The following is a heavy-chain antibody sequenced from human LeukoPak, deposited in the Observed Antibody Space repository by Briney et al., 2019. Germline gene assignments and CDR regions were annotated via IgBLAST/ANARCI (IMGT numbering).Heavy chain of an antibody. J-gene: IGHJ1*01. CDR3: ARGTYGSGSLIYFQH. Sequence: ASVKVSCKASGYTFTSYDINWVRQATGQGLEWMGWMNPNSGNTGYAQKFQGRVTITRNTSISAAYMELSSLRSEDTAVYYCARGTYGSGSLIYFQHWGQGTLVTVSS. D-gene: IGHD3-10*01. CDR2: MNPNSGNT. V-gene: IGHV1-8*01. CDR1: GYTFTSYD.